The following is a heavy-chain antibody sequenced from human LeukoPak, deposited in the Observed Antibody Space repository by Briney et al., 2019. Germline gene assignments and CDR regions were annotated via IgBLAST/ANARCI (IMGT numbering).Heavy chain of an antibody. V-gene: IGHV1-18*04. Sequence: ASVKVSCKASGYIFTGYYMHWVRQAPGQGLEWMGWISAYNGNTNYAQSRQDRVTMTTDTSTSTVYMELSSLISDDTAVYYCARVDTVNYYYYMDVWGKGTPVTVSS. J-gene: IGHJ6*03. D-gene: IGHD5-18*01. CDR2: ISAYNGNT. CDR3: ARVDTVNYYYYMDV. CDR1: GYIFTGYY.